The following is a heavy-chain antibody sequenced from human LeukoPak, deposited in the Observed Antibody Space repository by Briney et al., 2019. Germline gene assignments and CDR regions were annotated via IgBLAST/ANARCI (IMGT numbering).Heavy chain of an antibody. V-gene: IGHV4-61*01. CDR2: IYYSGST. CDR1: GYSLTSGYY. Sequence: SETLSLTCTVSGYSLTSGYYWGWIRQPPGKGLEWIGYIYYSGSTNYNPSLKSRVTISVDTSKNQFSLKLTSVTAAETAVYYCARVTYYHDTSGYYDYYFYSYMDVWGTGTTVTVSS. J-gene: IGHJ6*03. CDR3: ARVTYYHDTSGYYDYYFYSYMDV. D-gene: IGHD3-22*01.